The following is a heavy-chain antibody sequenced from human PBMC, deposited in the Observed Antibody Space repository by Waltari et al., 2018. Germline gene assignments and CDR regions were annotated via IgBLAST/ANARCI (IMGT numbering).Heavy chain of an antibody. D-gene: IGHD1-26*01. CDR2: ISYDGSNK. V-gene: IGHV3-30-3*01. CDR1: GFTFSSYA. J-gene: IGHJ6*02. CDR3: ARDSGSYYDYYYGMDV. Sequence: QVQLVESGGGVVQPGRSLRLSCAASGFTFSSYAMHWVRQAPGKGLEWVAVISYDGSNKYYADSVKGRFTISRDNSKNTLYLQMNSLRAEDTAVYYCARDSGSYYDYYYGMDVWGQGTTVTVSS.